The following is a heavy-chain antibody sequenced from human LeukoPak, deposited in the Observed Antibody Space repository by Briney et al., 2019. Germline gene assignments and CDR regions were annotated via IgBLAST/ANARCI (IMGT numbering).Heavy chain of an antibody. V-gene: IGHV4-38-2*02. CDR1: GYSISSGYY. Sequence: PSETLSLTRTVSGYSISSGYYWGWIRQPPGKGLEWIGSIYHSGSTYYNPSLKSRVTISVDTSKNQFSLKLSSVTAADTAVYYCAGIIVGATSYDYWGPGTLVTVSS. J-gene: IGHJ4*02. D-gene: IGHD1-26*01. CDR3: AGIIVGATSYDY. CDR2: IYHSGST.